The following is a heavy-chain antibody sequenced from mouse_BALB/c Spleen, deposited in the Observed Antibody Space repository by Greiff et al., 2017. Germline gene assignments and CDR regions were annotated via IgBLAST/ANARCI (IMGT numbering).Heavy chain of an antibody. CDR3: AREGGTYYRYDERFAY. CDR2: IWAGGST. D-gene: IGHD2-14*01. V-gene: IGHV2-9*02. Sequence: VHLVESGPGLVAPSQSLSITCTVSGFSLTSYGVHWVRQPPGKGLEWLGVIWAGGSTNYNSALMSRLSISKDNSKSQVFLKMNSLQTDDTAMYYCAREGGTYYRYDERFAYWGQGTLVTVSA. J-gene: IGHJ3*01. CDR1: GFSLTSYG.